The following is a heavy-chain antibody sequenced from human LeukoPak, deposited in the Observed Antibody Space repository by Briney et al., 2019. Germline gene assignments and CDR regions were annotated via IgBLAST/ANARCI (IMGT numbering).Heavy chain of an antibody. CDR2: IKQDGSEK. CDR3: ARVGYDFWSGYYLDY. V-gene: IGHV3-7*03. D-gene: IGHD3-3*01. J-gene: IGHJ4*02. Sequence: GGSLRLSCAASGFSVSSAWMNWVRQAPGKGLEWVANIKQDGSEKYYVDSVKGRFTISRDNAKNSLYLQMNSLRAEDTAVYYCARVGYDFWSGYYLDYWGQGTLVTVSS. CDR1: GFSVSSAW.